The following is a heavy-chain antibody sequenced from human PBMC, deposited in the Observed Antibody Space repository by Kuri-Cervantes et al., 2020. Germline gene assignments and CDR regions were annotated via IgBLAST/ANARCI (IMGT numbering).Heavy chain of an antibody. D-gene: IGHD6-25*01. CDR2: IYPGDSDT. Sequence: GESLKISCKGSGYSFTNYWIGWVRQMPGKGLEWMGIIYPGDSDTSYSPSFQGQVTISADKSISTAYLQWSSLKASDTAIYHCARHEAATIPDYWGQRTQVTVSS. V-gene: IGHV5-51*01. CDR3: ARHEAATIPDY. CDR1: GYSFTNYW. J-gene: IGHJ4*02.